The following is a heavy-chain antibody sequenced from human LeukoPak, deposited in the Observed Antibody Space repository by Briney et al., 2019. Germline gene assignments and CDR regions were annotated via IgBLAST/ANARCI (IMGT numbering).Heavy chain of an antibody. CDR3: ARQQHSGSYGYFDY. CDR1: LFPFSNHW. D-gene: IGHD1-26*01. CDR2: IKEDESEK. V-gene: IGHV3-7*01. J-gene: IGHJ4*02. Sequence: GGSLRLSCAASLFPFSNHWMGWVRQAPGKGLEWVANIKEDESEKYYVASVKGRFTISRDNAKNSLYLQMNSLRVEDTAVYYCARQQHSGSYGYFDYWGQGTLVTVSS.